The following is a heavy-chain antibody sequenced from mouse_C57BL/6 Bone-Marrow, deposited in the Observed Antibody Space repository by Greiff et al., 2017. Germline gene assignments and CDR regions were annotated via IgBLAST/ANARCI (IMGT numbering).Heavy chain of an antibody. CDR3: ARRAITTVVAYYFDY. V-gene: IGHV5-17*01. CDR2: ISSGSSTI. D-gene: IGHD1-1*01. Sequence: EVNVVESGGGLVKPGGSLKLSCAASGFTFSDYGMHWVRQAPEKGLEWVAYISSGSSTIYYADTVKGRFTISRDNAKNTLFLQMTSLRSEDTAMYYCARRAITTVVAYYFDYWGQGTTLTVSS. CDR1: GFTFSDYG. J-gene: IGHJ2*01.